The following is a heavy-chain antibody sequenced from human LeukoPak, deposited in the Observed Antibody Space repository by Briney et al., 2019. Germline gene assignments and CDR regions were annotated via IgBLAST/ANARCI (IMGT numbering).Heavy chain of an antibody. CDR3: ARDQRWRIYGGKQNNWFDP. Sequence: GGSLRLSCAASGFTFSSYSMNWVRQAPGKGLEWVSSISSSSSYIYYADSVKGRLTISRDNAKNSLYLQMNSLRAEDTAVYYCARDQRWRIYGGKQNNWFDPWGQGTLVTVSS. J-gene: IGHJ5*02. CDR2: ISSSSSYI. V-gene: IGHV3-21*01. CDR1: GFTFSSYS. D-gene: IGHD4-23*01.